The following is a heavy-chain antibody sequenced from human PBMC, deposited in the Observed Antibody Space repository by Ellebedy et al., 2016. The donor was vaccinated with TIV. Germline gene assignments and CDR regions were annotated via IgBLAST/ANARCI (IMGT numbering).Heavy chain of an antibody. V-gene: IGHV3-21*04. CDR1: GFTFSSYN. J-gene: IGHJ4*02. Sequence: PGGSLRLSCAASGFTFSSYNMNWVRQAPGKGLEWVSFIRSRSNNIQYADSVKGRFTIPRDNAKNSLYLQMNNLRAEDTAIYYCAREHSYGYNVLDYWGQGTLVTVSS. CDR3: AREHSYGYNVLDY. CDR2: IRSRSNNI. D-gene: IGHD5-18*01.